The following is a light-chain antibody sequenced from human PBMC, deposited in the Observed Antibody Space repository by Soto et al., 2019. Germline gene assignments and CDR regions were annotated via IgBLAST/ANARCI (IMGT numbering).Light chain of an antibody. J-gene: IGKJ1*01. CDR3: QQYGSSPPWM. V-gene: IGKV3-20*01. CDR2: GAS. CDR1: QIIDSRY. Sequence: EIVLTQSPATLSLSPGERGTLSCRASQIIDSRYLGWYQQKPGQAPRLLIYGASSRATGIPDRFSGSGSGTDFTLTISRLEPEHFGVYYCQQYGSSPPWMFGQGTKVEVK.